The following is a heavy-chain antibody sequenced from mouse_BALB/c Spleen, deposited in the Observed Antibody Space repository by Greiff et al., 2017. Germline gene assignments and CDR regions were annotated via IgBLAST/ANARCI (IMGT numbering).Heavy chain of an antibody. CDR3: ANYGNYEAWFAY. D-gene: IGHD2-1*01. V-gene: IGHV3-2*02. CDR1: GYSITSDYA. CDR2: ISYSGST. J-gene: IGHJ3*01. Sequence: VQLQQSGPGLVKPSQSLSLTCTVTGYSITSDYAWNWIRQFPGNKLEWMGYISYSGSTSYNPSLKSRISITRDTSKNQFFLQLNSVTTEDTATYYCANYGNYEAWFAYWGQGTLVTVSA.